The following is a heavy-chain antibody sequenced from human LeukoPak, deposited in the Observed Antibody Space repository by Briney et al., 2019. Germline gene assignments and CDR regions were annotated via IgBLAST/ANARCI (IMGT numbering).Heavy chain of an antibody. V-gene: IGHV1-18*01. CDR2: ISPYNGNT. Sequence: ASVNVSCRASGYTFTSYGINWVRQAPGQGLEWMGWISPYNGNTKYAEKIQRRVTITTDTSTSTAYMELRSLSSDDTAVYYCARDQRGYGDSSGASKWIDPWGQGTLVTVSS. D-gene: IGHD4-17*01. CDR3: ARDQRGYGDSSGASKWIDP. J-gene: IGHJ5*02. CDR1: GYTFTSYG.